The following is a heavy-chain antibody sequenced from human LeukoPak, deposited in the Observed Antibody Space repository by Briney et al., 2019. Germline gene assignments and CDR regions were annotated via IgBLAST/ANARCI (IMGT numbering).Heavy chain of an antibody. D-gene: IGHD6-19*01. J-gene: IGHJ5*02. CDR3: ARDGTSVAGTWFRDDRFDP. V-gene: IGHV1-2*02. CDR1: GYTFTGYY. CDR2: INPNSGGT. Sequence: ASVKVSCKASGYTFTGYYMHWVRQAPGQGLEWMGWINPNSGGTNYAQKLQGRVTMTTDTSTSTAYMELRSLRSDDTAVYYCARDGTSVAGTWFRDDRFDPWGQGTLVTVSS.